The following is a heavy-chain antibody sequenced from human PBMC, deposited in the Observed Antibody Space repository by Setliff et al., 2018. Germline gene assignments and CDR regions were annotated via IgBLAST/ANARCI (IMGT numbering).Heavy chain of an antibody. V-gene: IGHV4-34*01. CDR1: GGSFNVYF. D-gene: IGHD2-8*01. CDR3: ARDPGFHSGTWCLGD. Sequence: SETLSLTCAVYGGSFNVYFWSWIRQPPGKGLEWIGEISHSGSTNYNPSLKSRVTMSVDKSKNQFSPNLNSVTAADTAVYFCARDPGFHSGTWCLGDWGQGTQVTVSS. CDR2: ISHSGST. J-gene: IGHJ4*02.